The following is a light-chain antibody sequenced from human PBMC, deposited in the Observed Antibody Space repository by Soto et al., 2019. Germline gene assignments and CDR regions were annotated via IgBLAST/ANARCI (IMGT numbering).Light chain of an antibody. V-gene: IGLV2-14*01. CDR2: DVS. Sequence: QSALTQPASVSGSPGQSITISCTGTSSDVGGYNYVSWYQQHPGKAPKLMIYDVSNRPSGVSNRLSGPKSGNTASLTISGLQAEDEADYYCSSYTSNSTVVFGGGTKLTVL. J-gene: IGLJ3*02. CDR3: SSYTSNSTVV. CDR1: SSDVGGYNY.